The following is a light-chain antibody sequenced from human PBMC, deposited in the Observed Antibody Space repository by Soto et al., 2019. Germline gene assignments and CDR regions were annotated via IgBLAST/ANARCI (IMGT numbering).Light chain of an antibody. CDR1: SSDVGGYNY. V-gene: IGLV2-8*01. CDR3: SSYSSSSNWV. J-gene: IGLJ3*02. Sequence: QSVLTQPPSASGSPGQSVAISCTGTSSDVGGYNYVSWYQHHPGNAPKLMIYDVSRPPSGVSDRFSGSKSGNAASLTVSGLQAEDEADYYCSSYSSSSNWVFGGGTKLTVL. CDR2: DVS.